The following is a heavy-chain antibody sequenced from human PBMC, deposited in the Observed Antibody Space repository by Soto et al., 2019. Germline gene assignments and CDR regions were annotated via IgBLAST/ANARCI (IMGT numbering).Heavy chain of an antibody. CDR3: ARRIAVAGTWYFDL. V-gene: IGHV5-51*01. J-gene: IGHJ2*01. CDR1: GYSFTSYW. Sequence: GEALKISCKGSGYSFTSYWIGWVRQMPGKGLEWMGIIYPGDSDTRYSPSFQGQVTISADKSISTAYLQWSSLKASDTAMYYCARRIAVAGTWYFDLLGRGTLVTVSS. CDR2: IYPGDSDT. D-gene: IGHD6-19*01.